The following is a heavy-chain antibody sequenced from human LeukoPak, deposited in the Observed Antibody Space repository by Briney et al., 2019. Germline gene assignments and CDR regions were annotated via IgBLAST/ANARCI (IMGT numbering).Heavy chain of an antibody. CDR3: ARGPSSSWPYYFDY. Sequence: TGGSLRLSCAASGFTVSSTYMTWVCQAPGKGLEWVSVIYSGGSTYYAVSVKGRFTISRDNSKNTLYLQMNSLRAEDTAVYYCARGPSSSWPYYFDYWGQGTLVTVSS. D-gene: IGHD6-13*01. CDR1: GFTVSSTY. J-gene: IGHJ4*02. V-gene: IGHV3-53*01. CDR2: IYSGGST.